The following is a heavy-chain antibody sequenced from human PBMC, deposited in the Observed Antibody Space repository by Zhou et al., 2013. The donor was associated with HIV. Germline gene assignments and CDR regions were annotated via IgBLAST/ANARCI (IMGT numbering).Heavy chain of an antibody. CDR1: GINFGSDG. D-gene: IGHD5-12*01. Sequence: QVRLVQSGAEVRKPGSSVKVSCKASGINFGSDGITWVRQAPGQGLEWMAGNIPIFGFVNVARNFRGRIRVTSDESTRTAYMELHNLRSDDTAVYFCTTVSFTGYDFYYHYGLVFWGQGTTVIVSS. CDR2: NIPIFGFV. J-gene: IGHJ6*02. CDR3: TTVSFTGYDFYYHYGLVF. V-gene: IGHV1-69*05.